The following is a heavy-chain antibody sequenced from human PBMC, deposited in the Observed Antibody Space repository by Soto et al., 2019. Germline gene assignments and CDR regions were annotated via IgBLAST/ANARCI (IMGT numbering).Heavy chain of an antibody. Sequence: EVQLLESGGGLVQPGGSLRLSCAASGFTFRNYAMSWVRQAPGKGLEWVSATSGDGAGTFYADSVKGRFTISRDNSQNTIYLQMNSLRADDTAVYYCAKDLIQDYGEKLFDPWGQGTLVTVSS. CDR3: AKDLIQDYGEKLFDP. CDR2: TSGDGAGT. J-gene: IGHJ4*02. V-gene: IGHV3-23*01. D-gene: IGHD4-17*01. CDR1: GFTFRNYA.